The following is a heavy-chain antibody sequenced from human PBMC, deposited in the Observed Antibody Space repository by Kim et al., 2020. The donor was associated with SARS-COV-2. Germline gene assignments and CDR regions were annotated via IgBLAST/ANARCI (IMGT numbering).Heavy chain of an antibody. J-gene: IGHJ4*02. CDR2: INSDGSST. CDR1: GFTFSSYW. CDR3: AREGVYVVPKQDY. D-gene: IGHD2-15*01. Sequence: GGSLRLSCAASGFTFSSYWMHWVRQAAGKGRVWVSRINSDGSSTSYADSVKGRFTISRDNAKNTLYLQLNSLRAEYTAVDYCAREGVYVVPKQDYWGQGTLVTVSS. V-gene: IGHV3-74*01.